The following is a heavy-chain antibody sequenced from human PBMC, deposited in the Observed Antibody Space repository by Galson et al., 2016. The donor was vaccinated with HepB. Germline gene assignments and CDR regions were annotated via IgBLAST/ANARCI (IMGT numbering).Heavy chain of an antibody. CDR3: VIPAANFKFVWFDP. V-gene: IGHV1-2*02. Sequence: SVKVSCKASGYNFREYNLHWVRQVPGQGFEWMGWINPVTGGTKYAQKIEGRVSLTRDTSMRTVYMELTSLSSDDTAIYYCVIPAANFKFVWFDPWGQGTLVTVSS. CDR2: INPVTGGT. J-gene: IGHJ5*02. CDR1: GYNFREYN.